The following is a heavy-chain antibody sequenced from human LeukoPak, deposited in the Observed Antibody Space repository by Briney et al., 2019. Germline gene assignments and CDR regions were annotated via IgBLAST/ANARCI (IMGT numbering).Heavy chain of an antibody. V-gene: IGHV3-23*01. CDR3: ARAADYYGSGSYFPLDY. D-gene: IGHD3-10*01. CDR1: GFTFSSYA. J-gene: IGHJ4*02. Sequence: GGSLRLPCAASGFTFSSYALSWVRQAPGKGLEWVSAMSGSDVSTYYADSVKGRFTISRDNSKNTLYLQMNSLRAEDTAVYYCARAADYYGSGSYFPLDYWGQGTLVTVSS. CDR2: MSGSDVST.